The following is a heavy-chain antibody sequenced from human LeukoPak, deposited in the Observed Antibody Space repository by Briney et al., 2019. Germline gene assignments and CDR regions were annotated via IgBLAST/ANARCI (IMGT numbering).Heavy chain of an antibody. Sequence: GGSLRLSCAASGFSFSSYGMNWVRQAPGQGLEWVAFISHDGNDKGYADSVKGRFTISRDNSKNTLYVQMNSLRAEDTAMYYCAKSKTYGDFGYFDYWGQGILVTVSS. J-gene: IGHJ4*02. CDR3: AKSKTYGDFGYFDY. CDR1: GFSFSSYG. CDR2: ISHDGNDK. D-gene: IGHD4-17*01. V-gene: IGHV3-30*18.